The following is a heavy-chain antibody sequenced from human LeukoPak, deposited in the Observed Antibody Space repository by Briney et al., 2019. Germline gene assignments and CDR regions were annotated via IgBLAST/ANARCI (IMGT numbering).Heavy chain of an antibody. J-gene: IGHJ6*04. Sequence: SETLSLTCTVSGGSISSSSYYWGWIRQPPGKGLEWIGSIYHSGSTYYNPSLKSRVTISVDTSKNQFSLKLSSVTAADTAVYYCLVLRYFDWSPPVWGKGTTVTVSS. CDR1: GGSISSSSYY. CDR3: LVLRYFDWSPPV. V-gene: IGHV4-39*07. D-gene: IGHD3-9*01. CDR2: IYHSGST.